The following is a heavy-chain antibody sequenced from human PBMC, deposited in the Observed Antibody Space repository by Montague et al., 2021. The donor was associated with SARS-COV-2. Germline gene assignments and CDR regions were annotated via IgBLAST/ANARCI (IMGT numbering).Heavy chain of an antibody. Sequence: SETLSLTCTVSAGSISTNSYYWAWIRQPPGKGLEWIGSISYSWSTYFNPSLESRLTMSVDTSKNHFSLKLSSVTAADTAVYYCARLWDFYGSGSYKNSWFDPWGQGTRVTVSS. D-gene: IGHD3-10*01. V-gene: IGHV4-39*02. J-gene: IGHJ5*02. CDR1: AGSISTNSYY. CDR2: ISYSWST. CDR3: ARLWDFYGSGSYKNSWFDP.